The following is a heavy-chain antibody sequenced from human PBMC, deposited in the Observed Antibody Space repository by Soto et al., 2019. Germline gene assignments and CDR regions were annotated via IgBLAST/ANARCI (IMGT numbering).Heavy chain of an antibody. J-gene: IGHJ4*02. Sequence: PSETLSLTCTVSGGSISSYYWSWIRQPPGKGLEWIGYIYYSGSTNYNPSLKSRVTISVDTSKNQFSLKLSSVTAADTAVYYCARGEFGYSGYDYGSLVFDYWGQGTLVTVSS. CDR1: GGSISSYY. V-gene: IGHV4-59*01. CDR2: IYYSGST. D-gene: IGHD5-12*01. CDR3: ARGEFGYSGYDYGSLVFDY.